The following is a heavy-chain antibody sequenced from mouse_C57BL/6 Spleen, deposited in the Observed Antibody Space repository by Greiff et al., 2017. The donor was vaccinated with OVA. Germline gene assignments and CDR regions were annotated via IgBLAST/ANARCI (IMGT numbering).Heavy chain of an antibody. CDR2: INPSNGGT. J-gene: IGHJ4*01. D-gene: IGHD1-1*01. Sequence: QVQLQQPGTELVKPGASVKLSCKASGYTFTSYWMHWVKQRPGQGLEWIGNINPSNGGTNYNEKLKSKATLTVDKSSSTAYMQLSSLTSEDSAVYYCARDPYGSSTMDYWGQGTSVTVSS. V-gene: IGHV1-53*01. CDR1: GYTFTSYW. CDR3: ARDPYGSSTMDY.